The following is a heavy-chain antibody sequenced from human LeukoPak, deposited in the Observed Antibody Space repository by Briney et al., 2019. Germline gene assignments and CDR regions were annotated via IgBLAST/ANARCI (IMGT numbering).Heavy chain of an antibody. CDR1: GYTFTGYY. D-gene: IGHD2-2*02. CDR2: INPNSGGT. V-gene: IGHV1-2*02. J-gene: IGHJ4*02. Sequence: ASVKVSCKASGYTFTGYYMHWVRQAPGQGLEWMGWINPNSGGTNYAQKFQGRVTITADESTSTAYMELSSLRSEDTAVYYCARDRRYCSSTSCYTRGTDYWGQGTLVTVSS. CDR3: ARDRRYCSSTSCYTRGTDY.